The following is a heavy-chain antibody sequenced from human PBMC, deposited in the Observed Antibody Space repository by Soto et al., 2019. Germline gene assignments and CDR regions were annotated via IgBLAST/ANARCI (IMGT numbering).Heavy chain of an antibody. CDR1: GGSFSGYY. J-gene: IGHJ4*02. Sequence: QVQLQQWGAGLLKPSETLSLTCAVYGGSFSGYYWSWIRQPPGKGLEWIGEINHSGSTNYNPSLKSRVTISVDTSKNQCSLKLSSVTAADTAVYYCARNPWGSSSPPFDYWGQGTLVTVSS. D-gene: IGHD6-13*01. CDR3: ARNPWGSSSPPFDY. V-gene: IGHV4-34*01. CDR2: INHSGST.